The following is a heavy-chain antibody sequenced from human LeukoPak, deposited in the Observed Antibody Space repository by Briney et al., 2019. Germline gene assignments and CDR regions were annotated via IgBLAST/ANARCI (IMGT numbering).Heavy chain of an antibody. Sequence: SETLSLTCTVSGGSISSYYWSWIRQPPGKGLEWIGYIYYSGSTNYNPSLKSRVTLSVDTSKNQFSLKLSPVAAADTAVYYCARVQPLVGATTWNSWFDPWGQGTLVTVSS. J-gene: IGHJ5*02. CDR3: ARVQPLVGATTWNSWFDP. V-gene: IGHV4-59*01. D-gene: IGHD1-26*01. CDR1: GGSISSYY. CDR2: IYYSGST.